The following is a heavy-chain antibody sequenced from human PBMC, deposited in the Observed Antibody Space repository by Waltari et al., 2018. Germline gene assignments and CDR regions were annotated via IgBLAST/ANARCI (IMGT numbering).Heavy chain of an antibody. CDR3: ARGKRPYYYYYGMDV. CDR2: FDPEDGET. D-gene: IGHD6-25*01. J-gene: IGHJ6*02. V-gene: IGHV1-24*01. CDR1: GYTLSELS. Sequence: QVQLVQSGAEVRKPGASVKVSCKVSGYTLSELSMHWVRQAPGKGLEWMGGFDPEDGETIYAQKFQGRVTITADESTSTAYMELSSLRSEDTAVYYCARGKRPYYYYYGMDVWGQGTTVTVSS.